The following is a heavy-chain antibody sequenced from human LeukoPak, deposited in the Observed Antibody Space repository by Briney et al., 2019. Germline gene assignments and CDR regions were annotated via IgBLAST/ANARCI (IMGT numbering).Heavy chain of an antibody. J-gene: IGHJ4*02. D-gene: IGHD4-17*01. CDR1: GFTFSSYW. V-gene: IGHV3-7*02. Sequence: PGGSLRLSCAASGFTFSSYWMNWVRQAPGKGLEWVANIKQDGSEKYYVDSVKGRFTISRDNSKNTLYLQMNSLRAEDTAVYYCAMTDYGSFDYWGQGTLVTVSS. CDR3: AMTDYGSFDY. CDR2: IKQDGSEK.